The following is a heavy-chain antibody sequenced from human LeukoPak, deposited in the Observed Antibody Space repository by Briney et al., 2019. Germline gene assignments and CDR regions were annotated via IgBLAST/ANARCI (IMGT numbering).Heavy chain of an antibody. J-gene: IGHJ3*02. CDR2: INPNSGGT. V-gene: IGHV1-2*02. Sequence: ASVKVSCKASGYTFTGYYMHWVRQAPGQGLEWMGWINPNSGGTNYAQKFQGRVTMTRDTSISTAYMELSRLRSDDTAVYYCARGGGSSGWYGDAFDIWGQGTMVTVSS. D-gene: IGHD6-19*01. CDR3: ARGGGSSGWYGDAFDI. CDR1: GYTFTGYY.